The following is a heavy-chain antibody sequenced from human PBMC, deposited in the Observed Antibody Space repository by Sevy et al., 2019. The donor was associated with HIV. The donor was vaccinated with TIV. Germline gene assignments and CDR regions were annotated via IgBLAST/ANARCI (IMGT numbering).Heavy chain of an antibody. Sequence: SETLSLTCAVSGYSISSDDYWVWIRQPPGKGLEWIGNIYHSGNTYYNPSLKSRVTMSLDTSMNQFSLRLTSVTAADTAVYYCARTLSGNFETRATAFNIWGQGTMVTVSS. CDR1: GYSISSDDY. V-gene: IGHV4-38-2*01. D-gene: IGHD1-7*01. CDR3: ARTLSGNFETRATAFNI. CDR2: IYHSGNT. J-gene: IGHJ3*02.